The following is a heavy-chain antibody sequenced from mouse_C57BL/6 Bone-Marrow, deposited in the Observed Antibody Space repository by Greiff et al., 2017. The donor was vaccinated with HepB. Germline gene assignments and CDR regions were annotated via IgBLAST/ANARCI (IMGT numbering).Heavy chain of an antibody. CDR3: ARETVDWYFDV. CDR1: GYTFTSYW. J-gene: IGHJ1*03. V-gene: IGHV1-69*01. D-gene: IGHD1-1*01. Sequence: QVQLQQPGAELVMPGASVKLSCKASGYTFTSYWMHWVKQRPGQGLEWIGEIDPSDSYTNYNQKFKGKSTLTVDKSSSTAYMQLSSLTSEDSAVYDCARETVDWYFDVWGTGTTVTVSS. CDR2: IDPSDSYT.